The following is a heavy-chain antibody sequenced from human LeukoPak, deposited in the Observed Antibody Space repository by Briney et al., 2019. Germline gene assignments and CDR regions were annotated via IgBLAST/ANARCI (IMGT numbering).Heavy chain of an antibody. Sequence: GASVKVSCKASGYTFTSYGISWVRQAPGQGLEWMGWISAYNGNTNYAQKLQGRVTMTTDTSTSTAYMELRSLRSDDTAVYYCARAAPIVVPSLYYFDYWGQGTLVTVSS. V-gene: IGHV1-18*01. CDR2: ISAYNGNT. J-gene: IGHJ4*02. CDR1: GYTFTSYG. CDR3: ARAAPIVVPSLYYFDY. D-gene: IGHD3-22*01.